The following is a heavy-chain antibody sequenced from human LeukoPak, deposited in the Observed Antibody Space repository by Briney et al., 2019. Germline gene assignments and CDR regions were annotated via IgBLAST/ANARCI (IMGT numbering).Heavy chain of an antibody. Sequence: GGSLRLSCAASGFTFSSYAMSWVRQAPGKGLEWVSAISGSGGSTYYADSVKGRFTISRDNSKNTLYLQMNSLRAEDTAVYYCAKGPSQNTRVGYYYYMDVWGKGTTVTVS. CDR1: GFTFSSYA. J-gene: IGHJ6*03. D-gene: IGHD1-26*01. CDR3: AKGPSQNTRVGYYYYMDV. CDR2: ISGSGGST. V-gene: IGHV3-23*01.